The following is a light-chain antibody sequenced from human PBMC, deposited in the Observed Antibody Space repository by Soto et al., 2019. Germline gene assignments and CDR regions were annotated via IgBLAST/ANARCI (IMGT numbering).Light chain of an antibody. V-gene: IGKV3-11*01. J-gene: IGKJ2*01. CDR1: QSVNSY. Sequence: EIVLTQSPATLSLSPGERATLSCRASQSVNSYLAWYQQKPGQAPRLLIYDASNRATGIPARFSGSGSGTDFPRTISSLEPEDFAVYYCQQRSNWPPYTCGQGTKLEIK. CDR2: DAS. CDR3: QQRSNWPPYT.